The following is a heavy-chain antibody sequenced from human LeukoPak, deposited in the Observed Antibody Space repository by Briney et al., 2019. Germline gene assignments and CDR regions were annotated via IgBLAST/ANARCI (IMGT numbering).Heavy chain of an antibody. CDR1: GFTFSTYA. D-gene: IGHD1-26*01. Sequence: PGGSLRLSCAASGFTFSTYAMNWVRQAPGKRLEWVSSITGSGRDAYYAASVKGRFTISRDNSKNTLNLQMNSLRAEDTAVYYCATSKYSGSYWGQGTLVTVSS. V-gene: IGHV3-23*01. CDR2: ITGSGRDA. CDR3: ATSKYSGSY. J-gene: IGHJ4*02.